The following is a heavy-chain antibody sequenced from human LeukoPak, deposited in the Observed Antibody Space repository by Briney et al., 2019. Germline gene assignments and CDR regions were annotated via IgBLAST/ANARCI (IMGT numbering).Heavy chain of an antibody. D-gene: IGHD6-19*01. CDR1: EFTFSSYA. V-gene: IGHV3-23*01. J-gene: IGHJ3*02. CDR3: AKPRGEEWLVGLYDAFDI. CDR2: ISGSDGST. Sequence: GGSLRLSCAASEFTFSSYAMSWVRQAPGKGLEWVSVISGSDGSTYYADSVKGRFTISRDNSKNTLYLQMNSLRAEDTALFYCAKPRGEEWLVGLYDAFDIWGQGTMVTVSS.